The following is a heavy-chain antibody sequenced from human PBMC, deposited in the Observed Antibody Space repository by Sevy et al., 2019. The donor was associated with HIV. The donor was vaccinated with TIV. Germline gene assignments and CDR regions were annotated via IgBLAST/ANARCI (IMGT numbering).Heavy chain of an antibody. V-gene: IGHV3-53*01. J-gene: IGHJ6*02. D-gene: IGHD3-10*01. CDR3: ARGLYYYGSGSYWGYYYGMDV. Sequence: GGSLRLSCAASGFTVSSNYMSWVRQAPGKGLEWVSVIYSGGSTYYADSVKGRFTISRDNSKNTRYLQMNSLRAEDTAVYYCARGLYYYGSGSYWGYYYGMDVWGQGTTVTVSS. CDR2: IYSGGST. CDR1: GFTVSSNY.